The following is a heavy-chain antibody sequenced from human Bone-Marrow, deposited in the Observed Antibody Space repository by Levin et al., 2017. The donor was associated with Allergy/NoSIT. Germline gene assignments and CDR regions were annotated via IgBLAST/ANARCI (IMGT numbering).Heavy chain of an antibody. D-gene: IGHD6-13*01. Sequence: GGSLRLSCEASGFIFRSYNMHWVRQAPGKGLEWVSSISISSGYIYYADSVKGRFTISRDDAKNSLYLQMNSLRAEDTAVYFCATMKEQLTYFFGMDVWGQGTAVTVSS. V-gene: IGHV3-21*01. CDR3: ATMKEQLTYFFGMDV. J-gene: IGHJ6*02. CDR2: ISISSGYI. CDR1: GFIFRSYN.